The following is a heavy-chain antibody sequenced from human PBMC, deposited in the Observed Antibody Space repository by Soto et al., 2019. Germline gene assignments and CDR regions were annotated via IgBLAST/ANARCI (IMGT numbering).Heavy chain of an antibody. J-gene: IGHJ4*02. Sequence: GVSLRLSCTTSGFTFGDYALSWVRQAPGKGLEWVGFIRRNAYGGTTDYAASVKGRFTISRDDSKSIAYLQMNSLRNEDTALYYCTRASSLDFDFWGQGTLVTVSS. V-gene: IGHV3-49*04. D-gene: IGHD3-16*01. CDR3: TRASSLDFDF. CDR2: IRRNAYGGTT. CDR1: GFTFGDYA.